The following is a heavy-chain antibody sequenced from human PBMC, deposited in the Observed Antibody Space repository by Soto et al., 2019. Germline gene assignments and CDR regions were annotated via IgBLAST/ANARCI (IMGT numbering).Heavy chain of an antibody. CDR1: GFTFSTSW. D-gene: IGHD1-7*01. CDR2: INGEGGTI. V-gene: IGHV3-74*01. J-gene: IGHJ4*02. CDR3: TRGGNYYFDY. Sequence: EVQLVEAGGGLVQPGGSLRLSCAASGFTFSTSWIHWVRQAPGKGLVWVSRINGEGGTINYADSVKGRFTISRDNAKNTVYLQMNSLSADDTAVYYCTRGGNYYFDYWGQGTLVTVSS.